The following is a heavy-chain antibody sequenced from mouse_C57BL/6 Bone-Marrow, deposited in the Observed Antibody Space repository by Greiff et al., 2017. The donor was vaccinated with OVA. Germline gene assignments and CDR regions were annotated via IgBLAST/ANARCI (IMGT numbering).Heavy chain of an antibody. V-gene: IGHV1-69*01. Sequence: QVQLQQPGAELVMPGASVKLSCKASGYTFTSYWMHWVKQRPGQGLEWIGEIDPSDSYTNYNQKFKGKSTLTVDKSSSTAYMQLSSLTSEDSAVYYCARWDYYGSRGGYYFDDWGQGTTLTVSS. CDR1: GYTFTSYW. J-gene: IGHJ2*01. CDR3: ARWDYYGSRGGYYFDD. D-gene: IGHD1-1*01. CDR2: IDPSDSYT.